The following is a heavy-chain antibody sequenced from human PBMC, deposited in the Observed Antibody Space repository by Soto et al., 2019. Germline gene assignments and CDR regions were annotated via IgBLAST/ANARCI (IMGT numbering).Heavy chain of an antibody. V-gene: IGHV4-39*01. Sequence: QLQLQESGPGLVKPSETLSLTCTVSGGSISSSSYYWGWIRQPPGKGLEWIGSIYYSGSTYYNPSLKSRVTISVDTSKNQFALKLSSVTAADTAVYYCANFCSGGSCSPRNAFDIWGQGTMVTVAS. CDR2: IYYSGST. D-gene: IGHD2-15*01. J-gene: IGHJ3*02. CDR1: GGSISSSSYY. CDR3: ANFCSGGSCSPRNAFDI.